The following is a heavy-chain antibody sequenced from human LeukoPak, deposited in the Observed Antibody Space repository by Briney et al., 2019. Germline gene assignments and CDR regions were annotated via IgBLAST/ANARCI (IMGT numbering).Heavy chain of an antibody. CDR2: ISAYNGNT. D-gene: IGHD3-10*01. J-gene: IGHJ4*02. Sequence: GASVKVSCKASGYTFTSYGISWVRQAPGQGLEWMGWISAYNGNTNYAQKLQGRVTMTTDTSTSTAYMELRSLRSDDTAVYYCARDSDYYGSGTHPDYWGQGTLVTVSS. CDR1: GYTFTSYG. V-gene: IGHV1-18*01. CDR3: ARDSDYYGSGTHPDY.